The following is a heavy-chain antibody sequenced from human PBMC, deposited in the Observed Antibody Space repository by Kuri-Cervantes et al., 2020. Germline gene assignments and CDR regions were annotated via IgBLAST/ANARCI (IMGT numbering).Heavy chain of an antibody. CDR2: INHSEST. Sequence: SETLSLTCAVYGGSFSGYYWSWIRQPPGKGLEWIGEINHSESTNYNPSLKSRVTISVDTSKNQFSLKLSSVTAADTAVYYCARHRGYYYDSSGYYYLDYWGQGTLVTVSS. D-gene: IGHD3-22*01. V-gene: IGHV4-34*01. J-gene: IGHJ4*02. CDR1: GGSFSGYY. CDR3: ARHRGYYYDSSGYYYLDY.